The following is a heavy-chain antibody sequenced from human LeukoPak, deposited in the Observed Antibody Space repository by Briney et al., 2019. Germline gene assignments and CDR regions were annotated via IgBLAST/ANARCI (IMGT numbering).Heavy chain of an antibody. Sequence: PGGSLRLSCAASGFTFSNYAMSWVRQAPGRGLEWVSTISGSGSTTYYADSVKGRFTISRHNYKNTLYLQMNSLRAEDTALYYCAKDQDSDASASVFDYWGRGTLVTAS. CDR2: ISGSGSTT. J-gene: IGHJ4*02. CDR3: AKDQDSDASASVFDY. V-gene: IGHV3-23*01. D-gene: IGHD3-10*01. CDR1: GFTFSNYA.